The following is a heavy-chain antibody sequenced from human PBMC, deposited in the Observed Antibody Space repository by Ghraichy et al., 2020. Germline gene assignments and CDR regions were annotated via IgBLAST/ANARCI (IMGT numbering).Heavy chain of an antibody. D-gene: IGHD3-10*01. V-gene: IGHV4-39*01. J-gene: IGHJ4*02. CDR2: IYYSGTT. Sequence: SETLSLTCSVSGGSISSSRYYWGWVRQSPGKGMEWIGNIYYSGTTYYNPSLKSRVTISVDTSKNQFSLKLSSVAAADTAVYYCATSPDTYYYGSGSYYLCYFDYWGQGTLFTVSS. CDR1: GGSISSSRYY. CDR3: ATSPDTYYYGSGSYYLCYFDY.